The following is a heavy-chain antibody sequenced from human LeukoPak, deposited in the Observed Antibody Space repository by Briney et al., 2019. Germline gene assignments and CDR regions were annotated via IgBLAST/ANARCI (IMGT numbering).Heavy chain of an antibody. CDR2: IYSGGST. CDR3: ARVGGSTDSGR. J-gene: IGHJ4*02. V-gene: IGHV3-66*01. D-gene: IGHD1-26*01. Sequence: GGSLRLSCAASGFSVSSNYMSWVRQAPGKGLKWVSVIYSGGSTYYADSVKGRFTISRDNSKNTLYLQMNSLRVEDTAVYYCARVGGSTDSGRWGQGTLVTVSS. CDR1: GFSVSSNY.